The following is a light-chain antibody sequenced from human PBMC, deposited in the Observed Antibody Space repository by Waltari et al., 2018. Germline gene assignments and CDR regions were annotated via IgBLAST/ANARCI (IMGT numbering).Light chain of an antibody. V-gene: IGKV3-15*01. CDR2: CAA. CDR1: QSISSQ. Sequence: EIVMTQSPVTLFVSPGERATLSCRASQSISSQLAWYQQKTGQAPRLLIYCAATRATGIPARFSGSGSGTEFTLTISSLQSEDFAVYFCQQYHESPPITFGPGTKVDIK. J-gene: IGKJ3*01. CDR3: QQYHESPPIT.